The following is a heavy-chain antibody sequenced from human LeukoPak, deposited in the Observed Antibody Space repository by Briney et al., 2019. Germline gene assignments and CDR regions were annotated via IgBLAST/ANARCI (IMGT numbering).Heavy chain of an antibody. Sequence: XLRLSXXXXXXXFSNXAMSWVRQAPGKGLEWLSTISGSGGSTYYADSVKGRFTISRDNSKNTVYLQMKSLRVEATAVYYCAKGLSAAGDYYFDYWGQGALVTVSS. CDR1: XXXFSNXA. CDR2: ISGSGGST. V-gene: IGHV3-23*01. D-gene: IGHD2-21*01. CDR3: AKGLSAAGDYYFDY. J-gene: IGHJ4*02.